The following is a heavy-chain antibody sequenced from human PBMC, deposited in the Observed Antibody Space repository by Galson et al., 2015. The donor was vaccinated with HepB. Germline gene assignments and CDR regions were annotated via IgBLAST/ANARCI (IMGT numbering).Heavy chain of an antibody. CDR3: ARDGGVVPAPFDY. D-gene: IGHD2-2*01. J-gene: IGHJ4*02. CDR2: IYYSGST. V-gene: IGHV4-39*07. Sequence: LSLTCTVSGGSISSSSYYWGWIRQPPGKGLEWIGSIYYSGSTYYNPSLKSRVTISVDTSKNQFSLKLRSVTAADTAVYYCARDGGVVPAPFDYWGQGTLVTVSS. CDR1: GGSISSSSYY.